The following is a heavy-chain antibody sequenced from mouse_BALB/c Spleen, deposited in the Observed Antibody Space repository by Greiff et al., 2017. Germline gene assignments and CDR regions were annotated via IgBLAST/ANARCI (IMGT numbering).Heavy chain of an antibody. D-gene: IGHD2-10*02. Sequence: EVQLQQSGAELVKPGASVKLSCTASGFNIKDTYMHWVKQRPEQGLEWIGRIDPANGNTKYDPKFQGKATITADTSSNTAYLQLSSLTSEDTAVYYCARSYGNYVGYFDVWGAGTTVTVSS. CDR3: ARSYGNYVGYFDV. CDR2: IDPANGNT. CDR1: GFNIKDTY. J-gene: IGHJ1*01. V-gene: IGHV14-3*02.